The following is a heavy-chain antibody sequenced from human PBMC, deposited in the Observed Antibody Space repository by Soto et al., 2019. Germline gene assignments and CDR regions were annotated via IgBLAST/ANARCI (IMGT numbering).Heavy chain of an antibody. Sequence: SQTLSLTCAISEDSVSSNSAAWNWIRQSPSRGLGWLGRAYYRSKWYNDYAVSVKSRITNNPDTSKNQFSLQLNSVTPEDTAVYYCARDERLIAVAGMYGMDVWGQGTTVTVSS. CDR1: EDSVSSNSAA. J-gene: IGHJ6*02. V-gene: IGHV6-1*01. D-gene: IGHD6-19*01. CDR2: AYYRSKWYN. CDR3: ARDERLIAVAGMYGMDV.